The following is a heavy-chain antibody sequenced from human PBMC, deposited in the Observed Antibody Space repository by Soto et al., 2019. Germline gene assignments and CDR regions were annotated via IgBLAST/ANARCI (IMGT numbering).Heavy chain of an antibody. V-gene: IGHV3-74*01. J-gene: IGHJ4*02. Sequence: ESGGVLVQPGGSLRLSCVASGFTFDSHWMHWVRQAPGEGLVWVSRIKTDGYAAAYADSVKGRFTISRDKTKNTVYLQKSSLRAEDTDVYFCVRASGVAADCWGQGTLVNVSS. CDR2: IKTDGYAA. D-gene: IGHD6-19*01. CDR1: GFTFDSHW. CDR3: VRASGVAADC.